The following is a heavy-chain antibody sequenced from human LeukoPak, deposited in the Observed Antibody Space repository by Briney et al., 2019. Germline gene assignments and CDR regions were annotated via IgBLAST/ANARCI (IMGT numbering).Heavy chain of an antibody. D-gene: IGHD5-18*01. CDR3: ARCPHPTAMVDPYDAFDI. J-gene: IGHJ3*02. V-gene: IGHV1-18*01. Sequence: ASVNVSCKASGYTFTSYGISWVRQAPGQGLEWMGWISAYNGNTNYAQKLQGRVTMTTGTSTSTAYMELRSLRSDDTAVYYCARCPHPTAMVDPYDAFDIWGQGTMVTVSS. CDR2: ISAYNGNT. CDR1: GYTFTSYG.